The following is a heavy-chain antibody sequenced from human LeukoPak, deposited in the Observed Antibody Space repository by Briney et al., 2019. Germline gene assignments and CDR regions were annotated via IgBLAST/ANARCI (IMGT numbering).Heavy chain of an antibody. V-gene: IGHV1-24*01. CDR2: FDPEDGET. CDR1: GYTLTELS. D-gene: IGHD1-1*01. CDR3: ATDPVSSATTFDY. J-gene: IGHJ4*02. Sequence: ASVKVSCKVSGYTLTELSMHWVRQAPGKGLEWMGGFDPEDGETIHARKFQGRVTMTEDTSTDTAYMELSSLRSEDTAVYYCATDPVSSATTFDYWGQGTLVTVSS.